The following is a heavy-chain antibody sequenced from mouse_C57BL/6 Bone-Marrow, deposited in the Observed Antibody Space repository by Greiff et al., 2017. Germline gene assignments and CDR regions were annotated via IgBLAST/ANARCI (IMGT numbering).Heavy chain of an antibody. V-gene: IGHV1-4*01. CDR3: ARTSNYGDGFAY. CDR1: GYTFTSYT. D-gene: IGHD2-5*01. J-gene: IGHJ3*01. Sequence: VQLQQSGAELARPGASVKMSCKASGYTFTSYTMHWVKQRPGQGLEWIGYINPSSGYTKYNQKFKDKATLTADKSSSTAYMQLSSLTSEDSAVYYCARTSNYGDGFAYWGQGTLVTVSA. CDR2: INPSSGYT.